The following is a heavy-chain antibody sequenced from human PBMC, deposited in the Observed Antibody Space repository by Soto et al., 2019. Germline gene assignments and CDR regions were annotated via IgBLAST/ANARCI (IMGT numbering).Heavy chain of an antibody. CDR2: ISYDGSNK. D-gene: IGHD5-12*01. V-gene: IGHV3-30*18. CDR1: GFTFSSYG. J-gene: IGHJ6*02. CDR3: AKENIVATILGYYGMDV. Sequence: GGSLRLSCAASGFTFSSYGMHWVRQAPGKGLEWVAVISYDGSNKYYADSVKGRFTISRDNSKNTLYLQMNSLRAEDTAVYYCAKENIVATILGYYGMDVWGQATTVTVSS.